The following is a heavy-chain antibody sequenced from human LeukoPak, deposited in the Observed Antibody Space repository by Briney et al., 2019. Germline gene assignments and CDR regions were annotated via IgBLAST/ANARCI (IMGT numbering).Heavy chain of an antibody. CDR1: GFTFSSYA. D-gene: IGHD3-22*01. Sequence: TGGSLRLSCAASGFTFSSYAMHWVRQAPGKRLEWVAVISYDGSNKYYADSVKGRFTISRDNSKNTLYLQMNSLRAEDTAVYYCARAGSSGYYVDYWGQGTLVTVSS. CDR3: ARAGSSGYYVDY. V-gene: IGHV3-30-3*01. J-gene: IGHJ4*02. CDR2: ISYDGSNK.